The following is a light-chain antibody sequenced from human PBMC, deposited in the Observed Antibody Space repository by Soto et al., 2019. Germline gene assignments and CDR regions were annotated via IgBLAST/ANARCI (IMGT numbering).Light chain of an antibody. CDR3: GTWDSGLGAAL. CDR2: DDN. Sequence: QSVLPQPPSVSAAPGQRVTLSCSGSNSNIGKNYVSWYQQVPGTAPKVLIYDDNQRPSGIPDRFSGSKSGTSATLDITGLQTADEADYYCGTWDSGLGAALFGGGTQLTVL. V-gene: IGLV1-51*01. J-gene: IGLJ3*02. CDR1: NSNIGKNY.